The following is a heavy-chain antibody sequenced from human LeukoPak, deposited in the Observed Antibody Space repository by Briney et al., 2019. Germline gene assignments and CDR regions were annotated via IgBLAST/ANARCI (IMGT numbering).Heavy chain of an antibody. CDR3: AREGGYSSGWYVRYNWFDP. CDR1: GYTFTSYG. V-gene: IGHV1-18*01. CDR2: ISAYNGNT. Sequence: GASVKVSCKASGYTFTSYGISWVRQAPGQGLEWMGWISAYNGNTNYAQKLQGRVTMTTDTSTSTAYMELRSLRSDDTAVYYCAREGGYSSGWYVRYNWFDPWGQGTLVTVSS. J-gene: IGHJ5*02. D-gene: IGHD6-19*01.